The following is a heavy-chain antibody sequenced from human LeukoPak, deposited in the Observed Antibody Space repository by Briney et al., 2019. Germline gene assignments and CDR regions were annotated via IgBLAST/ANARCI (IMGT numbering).Heavy chain of an antibody. D-gene: IGHD3-10*01. V-gene: IGHV4-34*01. CDR3: ARNRYYYGSRNYGVPTWFDP. J-gene: IGHJ5*02. Sequence: SETLSLTCAVYGGSFSGYYWSWIRQPPGKGLEWIGEINHSGSTNYNPSLKSRVTISVDTSKNQFSLKLSSVTAADTAVYYCARNRYYYGSRNYGVPTWFDPWGQGTLVTVSS. CDR1: GGSFSGYY. CDR2: INHSGST.